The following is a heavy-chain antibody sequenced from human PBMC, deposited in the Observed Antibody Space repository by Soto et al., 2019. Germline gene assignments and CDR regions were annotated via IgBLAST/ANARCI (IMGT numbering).Heavy chain of an antibody. V-gene: IGHV3-23*01. CDR1: GFTFDSYA. D-gene: IGHD5-18*01. CDR3: VKDRARGYSYGYWYYFDS. Sequence: PGGSLRLSCVASGFTFDSYAMNWIRQAPGKGLEWVSVISGGGTSTYYADSVKGRFTVSRDNSKNTMYLQMNSLSAEDTGLYHCVKDRARGYSYGYWYYFDSWGQGTMVTVSS. CDR2: ISGGGTST. J-gene: IGHJ4*02.